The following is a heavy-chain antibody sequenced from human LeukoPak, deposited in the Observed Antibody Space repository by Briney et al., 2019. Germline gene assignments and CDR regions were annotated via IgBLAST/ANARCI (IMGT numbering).Heavy chain of an antibody. Sequence: GGSLRLSCAASGFTFSTYWMHWVRHAPGKGLEYVSAISSNGGSTYYANSVKGRFTISRDNSKNTLYLQMGSLRAEDMAVYYCARGGGYYTCNIWFGESCPFDYWGQGTLVTVSS. D-gene: IGHD3-10*01. CDR1: GFTFSTYW. V-gene: IGHV3-64*01. J-gene: IGHJ4*02. CDR2: ISSNGGST. CDR3: ARGGGYYTCNIWFGESCPFDY.